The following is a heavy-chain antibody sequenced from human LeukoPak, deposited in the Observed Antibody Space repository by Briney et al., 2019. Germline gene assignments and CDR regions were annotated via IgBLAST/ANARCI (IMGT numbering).Heavy chain of an antibody. Sequence: GSLRLSCAASGFTFSSYAMSWIRQPPGKGLEWIGEINHSGSTNYNPSLKSRVTISVDTSKNQFSLKLSSVTAADTAVYYCARGHAGYSYGYGPYYYYGMDVWGQGTTVTVSS. CDR2: INHSGST. CDR1: GFTFSSYA. D-gene: IGHD5-18*01. J-gene: IGHJ6*02. V-gene: IGHV4-34*01. CDR3: ARGHAGYSYGYGPYYYYGMDV.